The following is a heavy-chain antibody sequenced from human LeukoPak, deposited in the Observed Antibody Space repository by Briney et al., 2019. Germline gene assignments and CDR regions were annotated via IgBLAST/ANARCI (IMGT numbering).Heavy chain of an antibody. D-gene: IGHD6-19*01. CDR3: AGGAGWLVDY. CDR1: GFTFSHFW. J-gene: IGHJ4*02. Sequence: GGSLRLSCAASGFTFSHFWMSWVRQAPGKGLEWVANIKQDGSEKYYVDSVKGRFTISRDNAKNSLYLQMNSLRAEDTAVYYCAGGAGWLVDYWGQGTLVTVSS. CDR2: IKQDGSEK. V-gene: IGHV3-7*03.